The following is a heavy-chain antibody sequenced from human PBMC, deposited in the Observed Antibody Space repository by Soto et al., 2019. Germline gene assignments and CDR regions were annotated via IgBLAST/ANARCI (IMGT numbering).Heavy chain of an antibody. J-gene: IGHJ2*01. CDR1: GGSISSYY. V-gene: IGHV4-59*01. Sequence: SETLSLTCTVSGGSISSYYWSWIRQPPGKGLEWIGYIYYSGSTNYNPSLKSRVTISVDTSKNQFSLKLSSVTAADTAVYYCARVGDYVWGSYRSNWYFDLWGRGTLVTVSS. D-gene: IGHD3-16*02. CDR3: ARVGDYVWGSYRSNWYFDL. CDR2: IYYSGST.